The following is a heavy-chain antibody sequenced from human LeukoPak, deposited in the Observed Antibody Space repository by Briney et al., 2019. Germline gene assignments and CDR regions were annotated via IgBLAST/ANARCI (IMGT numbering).Heavy chain of an antibody. Sequence: SETLSLTCTVSGGSISSGDYYWSWIRQPPGKGLEWIGYIYYSGSTYYNPSLKSRVTISVDTSKNQFSLKLSSVTAADTAVCYCALEPLGTYGMDVWGQGTTVTVSS. D-gene: IGHD7-27*01. V-gene: IGHV4-30-4*01. J-gene: IGHJ6*02. CDR2: IYYSGST. CDR3: ALEPLGTYGMDV. CDR1: GGSISSGDYY.